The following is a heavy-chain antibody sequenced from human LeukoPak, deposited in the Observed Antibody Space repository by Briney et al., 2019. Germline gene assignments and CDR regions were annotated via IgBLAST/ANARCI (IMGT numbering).Heavy chain of an antibody. CDR1: GGSFSGYY. CDR3: ATRVRDRYCSSTSCYGDAFDI. D-gene: IGHD2-2*01. J-gene: IGHJ3*02. CDR2: IYTSGST. V-gene: IGHV4-59*10. Sequence: SETLSLTCAVYGGSFSGYYWSWIRQPAGKGLEWIGRIYTSGSTNYNPSLKSRVTMSVDTSKNQFSLKLSSVTAADTAVYYCATRVRDRYCSSTSCYGDAFDIWGQGTMVTVSS.